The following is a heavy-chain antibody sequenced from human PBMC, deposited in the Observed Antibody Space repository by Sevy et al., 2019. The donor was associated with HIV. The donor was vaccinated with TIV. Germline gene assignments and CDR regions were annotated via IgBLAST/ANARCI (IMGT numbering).Heavy chain of an antibody. CDR2: FDPEDGET. CDR3: ATTKDYYESSGCPFDY. CDR1: GYTLTKLS. Sequence: ASVKVSYKVSGYTLTKLSMHWVRQAPGKGLEWMGSFDPEDGETLYAQSLQGRITMTEDKSTDTAYMELNSLRSEDTAVYYCATTKDYYESSGCPFDYWGQGTLVTVSS. J-gene: IGHJ4*02. D-gene: IGHD3-22*01. V-gene: IGHV1-24*01.